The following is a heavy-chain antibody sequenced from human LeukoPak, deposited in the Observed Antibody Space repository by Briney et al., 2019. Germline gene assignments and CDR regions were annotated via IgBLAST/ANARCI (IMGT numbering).Heavy chain of an antibody. V-gene: IGHV4-59*01. CDR3: ARGEVYYYDSSGYYSIWFDP. Sequence: SETLSLTCTVSGGSISSYYWSWIRQPPGKGLEWIGYIYYSGSTNYNPSLKSRVTISVDTSKNQFSLKLSSVTAADTAVYYCARGEVYYYDSSGYYSIWFDPWGQGTLVTVSS. CDR1: GGSISSYY. D-gene: IGHD3-22*01. J-gene: IGHJ5*02. CDR2: IYYSGST.